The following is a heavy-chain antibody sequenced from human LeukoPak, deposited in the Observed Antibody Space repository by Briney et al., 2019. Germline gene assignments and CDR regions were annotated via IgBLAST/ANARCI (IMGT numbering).Heavy chain of an antibody. Sequence: PSETLSLTCTVSGGSISSGGYYWSWIRQHPGKGLEWIGSIYYSGSTYYNPSLKSRVTISVATSKNQFSLKLSSVTAADTAVYYCATLGDILTGYRIDYWGQGTLVTVSS. CDR1: GGSISSGGYY. CDR2: IYYSGST. D-gene: IGHD3-9*01. J-gene: IGHJ4*02. CDR3: ATLGDILTGYRIDY. V-gene: IGHV4-39*01.